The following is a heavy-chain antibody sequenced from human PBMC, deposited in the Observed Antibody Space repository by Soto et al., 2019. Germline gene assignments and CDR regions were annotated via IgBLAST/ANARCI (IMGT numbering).Heavy chain of an antibody. CDR2: INHRGSA. Sequence: SETLSLTCAVSGASVSSTYWWSWVRQPPGKGPEWIGEINHRGSANYTPSLKSRVTMSLDISKSQFSLRLTSVTPADPAVYYCARPSYDSSGTAADPWGQGTLVTVSS. CDR3: ARPSYDSSGTAADP. V-gene: IGHV4-4*02. CDR1: GASVSSTYW. D-gene: IGHD3-22*01. J-gene: IGHJ5*02.